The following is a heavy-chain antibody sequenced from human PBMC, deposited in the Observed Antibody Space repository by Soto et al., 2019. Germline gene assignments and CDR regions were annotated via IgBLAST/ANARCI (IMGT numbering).Heavy chain of an antibody. V-gene: IGHV4-30-2*01. CDR3: ARFTIPGGFDP. D-gene: IGHD2-21*01. CDR2: IYHSGRS. CDR1: GGSIVSGGYS. J-gene: IGHJ5*02. Sequence: LQLQESGSGLVKPSQTLSLTCTVSGGSIVSGGYSWTWIRQPPGKGLEWIGCIYHSGRSSYNPSPKGRVTLSVDRSKNQFSLKVNPVTAADTAVYYCARFTIPGGFDPWGQGTLVTVSS.